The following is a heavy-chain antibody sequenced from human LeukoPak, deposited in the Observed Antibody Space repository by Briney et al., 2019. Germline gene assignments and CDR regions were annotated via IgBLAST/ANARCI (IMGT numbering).Heavy chain of an antibody. CDR2: IIPIFGTA. Sequence: ASVKVSCKASGGTFGSYAISWVRQAPGQGLEWMGGIIPIFGTANYAQKFQGRVTITADESTSTAYMELSSLRSEDTAVYYCARERQGIAAALYYWGQGTLVTVSS. V-gene: IGHV1-69*01. J-gene: IGHJ4*02. CDR3: ARERQGIAAALYY. CDR1: GGTFGSYA. D-gene: IGHD6-13*01.